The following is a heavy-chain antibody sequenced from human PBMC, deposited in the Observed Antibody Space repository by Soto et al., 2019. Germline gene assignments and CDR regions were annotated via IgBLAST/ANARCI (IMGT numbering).Heavy chain of an antibody. CDR1: GFTFSSDW. V-gene: IGHV3-74*01. Sequence: EVQLVESGGGLVQPGGSLRLSCEASGFTFSSDWMHWVRQPPGKGPVWLARLNNDGSITNYAYSVKGRFTISRDNAKNTLYLQMNSLRAEDTAVYYCARGGSGYPLYWGQGTLVTVSS. CDR3: ARGGSGYPLY. J-gene: IGHJ4*02. CDR2: LNNDGSIT. D-gene: IGHD5-12*01.